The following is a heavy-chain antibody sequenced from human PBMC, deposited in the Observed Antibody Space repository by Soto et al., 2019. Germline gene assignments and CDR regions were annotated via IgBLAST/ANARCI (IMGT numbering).Heavy chain of an antibody. V-gene: IGHV1-46*01. J-gene: IGHJ4*02. D-gene: IGHD3-22*01. Sequence: QVQLVQSGAEVKKPGASVKVSCKASGYTFTSYYMHWVRQAPGQGLEWMGIINPSGGSTSYAQKFQGRVTMTGDTSTSTVYMELSSLRSEDTAVYYCARGGKTYYYDSSGSYFDYWGQGTLVTVSS. CDR2: INPSGGST. CDR3: ARGGKTYYYDSSGSYFDY. CDR1: GYTFTSYY.